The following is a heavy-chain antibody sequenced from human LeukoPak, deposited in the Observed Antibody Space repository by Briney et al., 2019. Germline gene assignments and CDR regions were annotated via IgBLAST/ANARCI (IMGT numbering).Heavy chain of an antibody. CDR3: ASSHKYSTNSGY. Sequence: GGSLRLSRAASGLPFSTYIMNWVRQAPTKGVEGVSCLSCTRSYRFYADSVKGRFTISSDNPENSLYLQMNSLGDEDTAVYYCASSHKYSTNSGYWGQRTLVTLS. J-gene: IGHJ4*02. CDR2: LSCTRSYR. V-gene: IGHV3-21*01. D-gene: IGHD6-6*01. CDR1: GLPFSTYI.